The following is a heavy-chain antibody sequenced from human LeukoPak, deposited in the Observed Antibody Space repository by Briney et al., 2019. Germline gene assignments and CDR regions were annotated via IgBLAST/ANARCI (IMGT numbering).Heavy chain of an antibody. Sequence: SETLSLTCTVSGGSSSSYYWSWIRQPPGKGLEWIGYVYYSGSTNYNPSLKSRVIISVDTSKNQFSLKLTSVTAADTAVYYCARDAPPSSFDIWGQGTMVTVSS. CDR1: GGSSSSYY. V-gene: IGHV4-59*01. J-gene: IGHJ3*02. CDR3: ARDAPPSSFDI. CDR2: VYYSGST.